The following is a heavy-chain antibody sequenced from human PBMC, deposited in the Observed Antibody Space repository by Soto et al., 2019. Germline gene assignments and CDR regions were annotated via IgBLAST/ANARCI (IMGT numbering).Heavy chain of an antibody. CDR1: GFTFSAFD. J-gene: IGHJ4*02. CDR3: ARDPLLGAPDYFDY. V-gene: IGHV3-30-3*01. CDR2: TSTNDGIK. D-gene: IGHD3-3*02. Sequence: GSLRLSCGASGFTFSAFDLHWVRQAPGKGLEWVAVTSTNDGIKIYADSVKGRFTISRDNSKSTLYLQMNSLRPEDTAVYFCARDPLLGAPDYFDYWGQGTLVTVSS.